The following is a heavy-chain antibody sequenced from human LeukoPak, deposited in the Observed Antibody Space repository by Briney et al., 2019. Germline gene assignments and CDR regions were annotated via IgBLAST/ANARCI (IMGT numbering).Heavy chain of an antibody. V-gene: IGHV4-59*01. J-gene: IGHJ3*02. CDR3: ASAIYSRAWYASDI. CDR1: GGSISSSY. Sequence: SETLSLTCSVSGGSISSSYWSWIRQAPGKGPEWIGYIFYTGSNDYSPSLKSRVTISVDTSKNQFSLRVNSVTAADTAVYYCASAIYSRAWYASDIWGQGTVVTVSA. D-gene: IGHD6-19*01. CDR2: IFYTGSN.